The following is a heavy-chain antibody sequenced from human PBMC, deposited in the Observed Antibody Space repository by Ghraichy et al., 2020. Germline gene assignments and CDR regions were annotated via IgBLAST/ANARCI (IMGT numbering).Heavy chain of an antibody. D-gene: IGHD3-22*01. CDR3: ARVRYYDSRLVYFQH. V-gene: IGHV4-34*01. Sequence: SQTLSLTCAVYGGSFSGYYWSWIRQPPGKGLEWIGEINHSGSTNYNPSLKSRVTISVDTSKNQFSLKLSSVTAADTAVYYCARVRYYDSRLVYFQHWGQGTLVTVSS. CDR1: GGSFSGYY. CDR2: INHSGST. J-gene: IGHJ1*01.